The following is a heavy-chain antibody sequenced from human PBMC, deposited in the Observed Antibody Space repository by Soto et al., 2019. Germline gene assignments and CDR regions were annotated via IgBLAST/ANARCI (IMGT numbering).Heavy chain of an antibody. V-gene: IGHV4-34*01. Sequence: SETLSLTCVVYGGSFSGYYWSWIRQPPGKGLEWIGEINHSGSTNYTPSLKNRFTISVDTSKHQFSLKLSSVTAADTAVYYCARGIRITMLRPFDYWGQGTLVT. J-gene: IGHJ4*02. D-gene: IGHD3-10*01. CDR1: GGSFSGYY. CDR2: INHSGST. CDR3: ARGIRITMLRPFDY.